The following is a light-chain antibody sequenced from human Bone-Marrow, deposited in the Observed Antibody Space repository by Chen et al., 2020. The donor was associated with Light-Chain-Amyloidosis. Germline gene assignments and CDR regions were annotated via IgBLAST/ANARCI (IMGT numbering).Light chain of an antibody. V-gene: IGLV3-21*02. CDR3: QVWDRSSDRPV. CDR2: DDS. CDR1: NIGSTS. Sequence: SYVLTQPSSVSVAPGQTATIACGGNNIGSTSVHWYQQTPGQAPLLVVYDDSDRPSGIPERLSGSTSGTTATLTISRVEAGDEADYYGQVWDRSSDRPVFGGGTKLTVL. J-gene: IGLJ3*02.